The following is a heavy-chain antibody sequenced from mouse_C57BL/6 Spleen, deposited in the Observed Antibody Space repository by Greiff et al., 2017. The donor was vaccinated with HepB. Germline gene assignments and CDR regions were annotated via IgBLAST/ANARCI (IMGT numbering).Heavy chain of an antibody. J-gene: IGHJ3*01. CDR2: ISYDGSN. CDR3: AREDHYYGAWFAY. D-gene: IGHD1-1*01. Sequence: EVQLVESGPGLVKPSQSLSLTCSVTGYSITSGYYWNWIRQFPGNKLEWMGYISYDGSNNYNPSLKNRISITRDTSKNQFFLKLNSVTTEDTATYYCAREDHYYGAWFAYWGQGTLVTVSA. V-gene: IGHV3-6*01. CDR1: GYSITSGYY.